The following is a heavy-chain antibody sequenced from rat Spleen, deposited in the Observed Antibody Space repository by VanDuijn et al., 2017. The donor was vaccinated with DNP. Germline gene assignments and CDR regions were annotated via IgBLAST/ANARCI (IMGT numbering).Heavy chain of an antibody. CDR1: GFTFSSFP. V-gene: IGHV5-46*01. CDR2: NSASGGST. J-gene: IGHJ4*01. D-gene: IGHD4-1*01. Sequence: EVQLVESGGGLVQPGGSMKLSCAASGFTFSSFPMAWVRQAATNGLEWVATNSASGGSTYYRDSVKGRFTVSRDNAQNTVWLQMNSLRSEDTATYYCAKDRTGGFAMDAWGQGISVTVSS. CDR3: AKDRTGGFAMDA.